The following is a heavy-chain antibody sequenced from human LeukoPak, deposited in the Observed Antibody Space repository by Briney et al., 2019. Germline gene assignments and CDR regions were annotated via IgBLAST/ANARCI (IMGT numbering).Heavy chain of an antibody. CDR1: GGSVSSGSYY. V-gene: IGHV4-61*01. J-gene: IGHJ4*02. D-gene: IGHD3-3*01. Sequence: SETLSLTCTVSGGSVSSGSYYWSWIRQPPGKGLEWIGYIYYSGSTNYNPSLKSRVTISVDTSKNQFSLKLSSVTAADTAVYYCATAFVTYDFWSGYYRDYWGQGTLVTVSS. CDR3: ATAFVTYDFWSGYYRDY. CDR2: IYYSGST.